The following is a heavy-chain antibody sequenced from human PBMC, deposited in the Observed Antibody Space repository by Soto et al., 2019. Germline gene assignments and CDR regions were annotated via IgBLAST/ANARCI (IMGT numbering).Heavy chain of an antibody. CDR2: MNPNSGNT. V-gene: IGHV1-8*01. CDR3: ASNLRLGYCSGGSCPPGY. J-gene: IGHJ4*02. D-gene: IGHD2-15*01. Sequence: QVPLVQSGAEVKKPGASVKGSCKASGYTFTSYDINWVRQATGQGLEWMGWMNPNSGNTGYAQKFQGRVTMTRNTAISTAYMELSSMRSEDTAVYYCASNLRLGYCSGGSCPPGYWGQGTLVTVSS. CDR1: GYTFTSYD.